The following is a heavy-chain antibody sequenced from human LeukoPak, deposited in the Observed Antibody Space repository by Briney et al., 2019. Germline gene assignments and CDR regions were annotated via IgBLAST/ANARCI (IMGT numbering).Heavy chain of an antibody. Sequence: ASVKVSCKASGYTFTGYYMHWVRQAPGQGLERMGRINPNSGGTNYAQKFQGRVTMTRDTSISTAYMELSRLRSEDTAVHYCARVGSSGSNYWGQGTLVTVSS. CDR3: ARVGSSGSNY. CDR2: INPNSGGT. CDR1: GYTFTGYY. V-gene: IGHV1-2*06. J-gene: IGHJ4*02. D-gene: IGHD3-22*01.